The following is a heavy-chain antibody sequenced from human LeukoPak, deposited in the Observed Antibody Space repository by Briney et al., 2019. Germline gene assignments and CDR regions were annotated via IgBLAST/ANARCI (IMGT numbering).Heavy chain of an antibody. V-gene: IGHV3-23*01. Sequence: PGGSLRLSCAASGFTFRSYAMSWVRQAPGKGLEWVSTISGSGDITYSADSVKGRFTISRDNSKNTLYLQMNSLRAEDTAVYYCAKDQFDYWGQGTLVTVSS. CDR1: GFTFRSYA. J-gene: IGHJ4*02. CDR3: AKDQFDY. CDR2: ISGSGDIT.